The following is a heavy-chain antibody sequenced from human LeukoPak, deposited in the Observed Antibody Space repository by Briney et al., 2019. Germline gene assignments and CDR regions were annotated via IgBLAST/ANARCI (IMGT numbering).Heavy chain of an antibody. CDR1: GGSISSYY. Sequence: PSETLSLTCTVSGGSISSYYWSWIRQPPGKGLEWIGYIYYSGSTNYNPSLKSRVTISVDTSKNQFSLKLSSVTAADTAVYYCARGTHYYDSSGYNIPLPFGYWGQGTLVTVSS. J-gene: IGHJ4*02. V-gene: IGHV4-59*01. CDR3: ARGTHYYDSSGYNIPLPFGY. CDR2: IYYSGST. D-gene: IGHD3-22*01.